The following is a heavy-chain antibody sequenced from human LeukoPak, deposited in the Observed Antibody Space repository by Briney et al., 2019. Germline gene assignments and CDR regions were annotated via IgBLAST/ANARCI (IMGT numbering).Heavy chain of an antibody. CDR2: IRDDGSAK. D-gene: IGHD4-23*01. Sequence: GGSLRLSCIVSGFTFNNYWMTWVRQAPGKGLEWVASIRDDGSAKYYVNSVKGRFTISRDNAKNSLYLQMNSLRAEDTAVYYCARGNRRWPTRARTSYFDYWGQGTLVTVSS. J-gene: IGHJ4*02. CDR3: ARGNRRWPTRARTSYFDY. V-gene: IGHV3-7*01. CDR1: GFTFNNYW.